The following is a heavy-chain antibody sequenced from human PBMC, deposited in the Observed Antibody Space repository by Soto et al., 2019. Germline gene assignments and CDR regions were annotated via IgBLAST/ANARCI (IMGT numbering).Heavy chain of an antibody. CDR2: INAGNGNT. V-gene: IGHV1-3*01. CDR3: ARDLSGGSPIAFDI. Sequence: ASVKVSCKASGYTFTSYAMHWVRQAPGQRLEWMGWINAGNGNTKYSQKFQGRVTITRDTSASTAYMELSSLRSEDTAVYYCARDLSGGSPIAFDIWGQGAMVTVSS. D-gene: IGHD2-15*01. CDR1: GYTFTSYA. J-gene: IGHJ3*02.